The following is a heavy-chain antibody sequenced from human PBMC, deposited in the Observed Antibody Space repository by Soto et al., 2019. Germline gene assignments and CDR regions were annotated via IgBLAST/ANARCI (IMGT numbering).Heavy chain of an antibody. V-gene: IGHV1-69*01. D-gene: IGHD6-6*01. Sequence: QVQLVQSGAEVKKPGSSVKVSCKASGGTFSSYAISWVRQAPGQGLEWMGGIIPIFGTANYAQKFQGRVTITADESTSTAYMELSSLRSEDTAVYYCASFQGSSSSNYYYGMDVWGQGTTVTVSS. CDR1: GGTFSSYA. CDR3: ASFQGSSSSNYYYGMDV. CDR2: IIPIFGTA. J-gene: IGHJ6*02.